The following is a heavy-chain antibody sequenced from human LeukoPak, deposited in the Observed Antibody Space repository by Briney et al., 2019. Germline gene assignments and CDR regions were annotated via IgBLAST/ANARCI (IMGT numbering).Heavy chain of an antibody. CDR2: IYYSGST. CDR1: GGSISSYY. V-gene: IGHV4-59*01. J-gene: IGHJ3*02. D-gene: IGHD4-17*01. CDR3: ASEHDYGDLSAFYI. Sequence: SETLSLTCTVSGGSISSYYWSWVRQPPGKGLEWIGYIYYSGSTNYNPSLKSRVTISVDTSKNQFSLKLSSVTAADTAVYYFASEHDYGDLSAFYIGGQGTMVTVSS.